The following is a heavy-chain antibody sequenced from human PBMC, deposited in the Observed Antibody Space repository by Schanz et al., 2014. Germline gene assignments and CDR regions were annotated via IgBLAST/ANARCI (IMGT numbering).Heavy chain of an antibody. V-gene: IGHV4-59*08. Sequence: QVQLQESGPGLVKPSETLSLTCTVSGVSLGGYYWSWIRQPPGKGLEWIGYIFFSGSTTYNPSFNSRVTISVDMPKTRSALNVSSVTAADTAVYYCARLGVGDKAYYYYGTDVWGQGTTVLVSS. CDR2: IFFSGST. CDR1: GVSLGGYY. J-gene: IGHJ6*02. D-gene: IGHD1-26*01. CDR3: ARLGVGDKAYYYYGTDV.